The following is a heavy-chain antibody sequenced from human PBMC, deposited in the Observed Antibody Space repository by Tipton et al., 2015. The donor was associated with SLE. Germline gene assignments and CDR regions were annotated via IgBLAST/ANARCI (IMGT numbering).Heavy chain of an antibody. V-gene: IGHV3-23*01. J-gene: IGHJ4*02. CDR2: ISGSGGST. CDR3: ARDPPYSSGCSDY. CDR1: GFTFSSYA. D-gene: IGHD6-19*01. Sequence: GSLRLSCAASGFTFSSYAMSWVRQAPGKGLEWVSAISGSGGSTYYADSVKGRFTISRDNAKNSLYLQMNSLRAEDTAVYYCARDPPYSSGCSDYWGQGTLVTVSS.